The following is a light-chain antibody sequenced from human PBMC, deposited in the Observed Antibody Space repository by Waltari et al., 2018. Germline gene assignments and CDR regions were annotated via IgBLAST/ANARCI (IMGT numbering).Light chain of an antibody. Sequence: SYELTQPSSVSVSPGQTARITCSGDVLAKRYTRWFQQKPGQAPVLVIYKDSERPSGIPGRFSGSSSGTTVTLTIGGAQVEDEADYYCYSVDDNKRVFGGGTKLTVL. CDR2: KDS. CDR3: YSVDDNKRV. CDR1: VLAKRY. J-gene: IGLJ2*01. V-gene: IGLV3-27*01.